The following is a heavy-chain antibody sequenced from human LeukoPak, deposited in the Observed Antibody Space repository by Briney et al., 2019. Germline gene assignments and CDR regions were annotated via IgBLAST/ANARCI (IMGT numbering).Heavy chain of an antibody. V-gene: IGHV3-30*14. CDR2: ISVDGGNK. J-gene: IGHJ4*02. Sequence: GGSLRLSCVTSGFSFRTYAMHWVRQPPGKGLEWVALISVDGGNKLYANSVRGRFTTSRDDSKNTLYLQMDSLRDEDTAVYYCTRGDRHSGWYGGGYWGQGTLVTVSS. CDR1: GFSFRTYA. CDR3: TRGDRHSGWYGGGY. D-gene: IGHD6-19*01.